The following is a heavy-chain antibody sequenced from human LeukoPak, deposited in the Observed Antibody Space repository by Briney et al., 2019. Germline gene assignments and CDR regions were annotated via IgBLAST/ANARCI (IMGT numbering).Heavy chain of an antibody. CDR1: GGSISSSSYY. CDR3: ARRVHSSGWYGFSYGMDV. V-gene: IGHV4-39*01. J-gene: IGHJ6*02. CDR2: IYYSGST. Sequence: SETLSLTCTVSGGSISSSSYYWGWIRQPPGKGLEWIGGIYYSGSTYYNPSLKSRVTISVDTSKNQFSLKLSSVTAADTAVYYCARRVHSSGWYGFSYGMDVWGQGTTVTVSS. D-gene: IGHD6-19*01.